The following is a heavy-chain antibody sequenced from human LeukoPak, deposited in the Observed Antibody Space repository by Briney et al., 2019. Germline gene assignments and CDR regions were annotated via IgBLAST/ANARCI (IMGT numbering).Heavy chain of an antibody. CDR2: IWYDGSNK. Sequence: GGSLRLSCAASGFTFSSYGMHWVRQAPGKGLEWVAVIWYDGSNKYYADSVKGRFTNSRDNSKNTLYLQMNSLRAEDTAVYYCARVRGIAAPIDYWGQGTLVTVSS. J-gene: IGHJ4*02. D-gene: IGHD6-13*01. V-gene: IGHV3-33*01. CDR3: ARVRGIAAPIDY. CDR1: GFTFSSYG.